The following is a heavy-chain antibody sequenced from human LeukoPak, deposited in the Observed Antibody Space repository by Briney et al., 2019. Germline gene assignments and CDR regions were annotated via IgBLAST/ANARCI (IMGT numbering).Heavy chain of an antibody. V-gene: IGHV3-30*02. J-gene: IGHJ4*02. CDR2: IRYDGSNK. Sequence: GGSLRLSCAASGFTFSSYAMHWVRQAPGKGLEWVAFIRYDGSNKYYADSVKGRFTISRDNSKNTLYLQMNSLRAEDTAVYYCAKDSTTTVTTPHFDYWGQGTLVTVSS. CDR1: GFTFSSYA. CDR3: AKDSTTTVTTPHFDY. D-gene: IGHD4-17*01.